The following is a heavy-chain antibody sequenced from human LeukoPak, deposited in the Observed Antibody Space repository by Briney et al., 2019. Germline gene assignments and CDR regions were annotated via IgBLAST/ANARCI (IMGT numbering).Heavy chain of an antibody. V-gene: IGHV4-4*07. D-gene: IGHD4-17*01. Sequence: PSETLSLTCTVSGGSISSYYWSWIRQPAGKGLEWIGRIYSTGSANYNPSLKSRVTMSVDTSENQFSLKLSSVTAADTAVYYCARSGDYVYYYYYMDVWGKGTTVTVSS. CDR1: GGSISSYY. J-gene: IGHJ6*03. CDR3: ARSGDYVYYYYYMDV. CDR2: IYSTGSA.